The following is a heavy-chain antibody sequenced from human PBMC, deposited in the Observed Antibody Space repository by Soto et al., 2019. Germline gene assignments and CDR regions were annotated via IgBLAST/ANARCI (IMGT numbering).Heavy chain of an antibody. V-gene: IGHV1-2*02. Sequence: ASVKVSCKASGYTFTGYYMHWVRQSPGQGLEWMGWINRNSGVTKYAQKFQGRVTMTRDTSISTAYMELSMLRSDDTAVYYCARPITMVRGALDPWGQGPLVTVSS. CDR2: INRNSGVT. CDR1: GYTFTGYY. CDR3: ARPITMVRGALDP. D-gene: IGHD3-10*01. J-gene: IGHJ5*02.